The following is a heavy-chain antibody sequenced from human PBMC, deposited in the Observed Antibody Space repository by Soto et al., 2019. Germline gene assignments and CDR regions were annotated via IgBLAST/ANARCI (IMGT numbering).Heavy chain of an antibody. Sequence: SVKVSCKASGGTFSSYAISWVRQAPGQGLEWMGGIIPIFGTANYAQKFQGRVTITADESTSTAYMELSSLRSEDTAVYYCAGGPYYYDSSGPSDLYNWFDPWGQGTLVTVSS. D-gene: IGHD3-22*01. CDR1: GGTFSSYA. CDR2: IIPIFGTA. CDR3: AGGPYYYDSSGPSDLYNWFDP. J-gene: IGHJ5*02. V-gene: IGHV1-69*13.